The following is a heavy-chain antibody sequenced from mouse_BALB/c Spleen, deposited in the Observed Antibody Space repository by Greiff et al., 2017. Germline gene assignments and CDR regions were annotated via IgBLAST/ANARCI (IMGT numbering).Heavy chain of an antibody. Sequence: EVQLVESGGDLVKPGGSLKLSCAASGFTFSSYGMSWVRQTPDKRLEWVATISSGGSYTYYPDSVKGRFTISRDNAKNTLYLQMSSLKSEDTAMYYCARPGLNYYGSSYVWYFDVWGAGTTVTVSS. CDR3: ARPGLNYYGSSYVWYFDV. CDR2: ISSGGSYT. V-gene: IGHV5-6*01. J-gene: IGHJ1*01. CDR1: GFTFSSYG. D-gene: IGHD1-1*01.